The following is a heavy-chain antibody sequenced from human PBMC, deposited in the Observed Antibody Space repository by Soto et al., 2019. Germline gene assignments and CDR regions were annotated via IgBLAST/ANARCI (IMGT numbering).Heavy chain of an antibody. CDR1: GGTFSSYA. D-gene: IGHD6-13*01. Sequence: SVKVSCKASGGTFSSYAISWVRQAPGQGLEWMGGIIPIFGTANYAQKFQGRVTITADESTSTAYMELSSLRSEDTAVYYCARGGYGAAGNPFGFYYFDYWGQGTLVTVSS. CDR3: ARGGYGAAGNPFGFYYFDY. CDR2: IIPIFGTA. J-gene: IGHJ4*02. V-gene: IGHV1-69*13.